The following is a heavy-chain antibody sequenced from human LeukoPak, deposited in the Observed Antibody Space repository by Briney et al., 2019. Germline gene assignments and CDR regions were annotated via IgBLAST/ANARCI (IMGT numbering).Heavy chain of an antibody. CDR3: ARTPVYSSSSGFDY. CDR1: GYTFTGYY. D-gene: IGHD6-6*01. Sequence: ASVKVSCKASGYTFTGYYMHWVRQAPGQGLEWMGWINPNSGGTNYAQKFQGRVTMTRGTSISTAYMELSRLRSDDTAVYYCARTPVYSSSSGFDYWGQGTLVTVSS. CDR2: INPNSGGT. J-gene: IGHJ4*02. V-gene: IGHV1-2*02.